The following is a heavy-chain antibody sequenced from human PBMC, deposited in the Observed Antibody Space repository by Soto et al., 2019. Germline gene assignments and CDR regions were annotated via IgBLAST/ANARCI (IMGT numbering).Heavy chain of an antibody. CDR1: GYIFTNYG. J-gene: IGHJ6*02. Sequence: ASVKVSCKASGYIFTNYGINWVRQAPGQGLEWMRWISAYNGNTNFAQTVQGRLTMTTDTSTATSYMELRSLTYDDTAVYFWSGYYSGYYYGMDVWGQGTTVTVSS. CDR3: SGYYSGYYYGMDV. CDR2: ISAYNGNT. D-gene: IGHD3-3*01. V-gene: IGHV1-18*04.